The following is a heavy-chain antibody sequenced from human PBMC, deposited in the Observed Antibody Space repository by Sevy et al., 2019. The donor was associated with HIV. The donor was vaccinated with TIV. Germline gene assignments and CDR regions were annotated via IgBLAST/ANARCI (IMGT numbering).Heavy chain of an antibody. Sequence: ASVKVSCKVYGYTLTELSMHWVRQAPGKGLEWMGSFDPEDGETIYQQKFQGRVTLTEDTSTDTAYMELSSLRSEDTAVYYCATTKDYYDSSGYPFDYWGQGTLVTVSS. CDR2: FDPEDGET. CDR1: GYTLTELS. J-gene: IGHJ4*02. CDR3: ATTKDYYDSSGYPFDY. D-gene: IGHD3-22*01. V-gene: IGHV1-24*01.